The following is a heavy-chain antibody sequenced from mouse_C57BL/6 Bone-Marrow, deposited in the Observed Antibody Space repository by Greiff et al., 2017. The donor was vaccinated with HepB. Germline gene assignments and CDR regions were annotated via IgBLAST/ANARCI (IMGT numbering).Heavy chain of an antibody. J-gene: IGHJ2*01. CDR3: VTHRGDY. V-gene: IGHV1-81*01. Sequence: VQRVESGAELARPGASVKLSCKASGYTFTSYGISWVKQRTGQGLEWIGEIDPRSGNTYYNEKFKGKATLTADKSSSTAYMELRSLTSEDSAVYFGVTHRGDYWGQGTTLTVSS. D-gene: IGHD2-14*01. CDR2: IDPRSGNT. CDR1: GYTFTSYG.